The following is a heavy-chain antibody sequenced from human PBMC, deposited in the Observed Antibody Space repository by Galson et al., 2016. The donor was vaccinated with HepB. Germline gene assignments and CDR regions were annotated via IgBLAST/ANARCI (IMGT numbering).Heavy chain of an antibody. J-gene: IGHJ4*02. CDR1: GFTFDDFP. Sequence: SLRLSCAASGFTFDDFPMHWVRQRPGTGLEWVSLISWDGSLTYYAVSVKGRFTISRDNSKNSLYLQMNSLRPEDTALYYCGKDRRTSGWFGADYWGQGTLVTVSS. D-gene: IGHD6-19*01. CDR3: GKDRRTSGWFGADY. V-gene: IGHV3-43*01. CDR2: ISWDGSLT.